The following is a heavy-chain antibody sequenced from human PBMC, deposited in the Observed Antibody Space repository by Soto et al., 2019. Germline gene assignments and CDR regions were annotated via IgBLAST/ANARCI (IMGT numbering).Heavy chain of an antibody. CDR1: VFTFNNYA. J-gene: IGHJ3*02. D-gene: IGHD7-27*01. CDR2: ISGTGGST. CDR3: GKGNSKWGTGDAFDI. V-gene: IGHV3-23*01. Sequence: PWRSLRLSCASSVFTFNNYALNWVRQAPGKGLEWVSSISGTGGSTFYAGSAKGRFTISRDNSKNTLFLQMTSLRAEDTAVYYCGKGNSKWGTGDAFDIWGQGTMVTVSS.